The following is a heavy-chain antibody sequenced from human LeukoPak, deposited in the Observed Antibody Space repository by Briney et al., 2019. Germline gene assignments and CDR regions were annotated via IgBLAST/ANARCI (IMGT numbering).Heavy chain of an antibody. J-gene: IGHJ4*02. CDR3: ARDGQGSLTGFDY. D-gene: IGHD6-19*01. V-gene: IGHV4-38-2*02. CDR1: GYSVSSGHY. CDR2: IYHRGDT. Sequence: SETLSLTCTVSGYSVSSGHYWGWIRQPPGKGLDWVGSIYHRGDTYYNPSLKSRVTISLDTSKNHFTLKLSSVTAADTAAYFCARDGQGSLTGFDYWGQGTLVTVSS.